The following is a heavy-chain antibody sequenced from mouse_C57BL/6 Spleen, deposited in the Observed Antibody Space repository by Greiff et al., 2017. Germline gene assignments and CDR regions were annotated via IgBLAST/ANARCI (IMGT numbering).Heavy chain of an antibody. Sequence: EVQLVESGGGLVQPKGSLKLSCAASGFTFNTYAMHWVRQAPGKGLEWVARIRSKSSNYATYYADSVKDRFTISRNDSQSMLYLQMNNRKTEATAMYDCVTAQASWFAYWGQGTLVTVSA. D-gene: IGHD3-2*02. CDR3: VTAQASWFAY. CDR2: IRSKSSNYAT. CDR1: GFTFNTYA. J-gene: IGHJ3*01. V-gene: IGHV10-3*01.